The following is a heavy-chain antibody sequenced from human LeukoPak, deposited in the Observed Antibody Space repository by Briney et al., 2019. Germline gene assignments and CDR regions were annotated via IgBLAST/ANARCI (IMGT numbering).Heavy chain of an antibody. V-gene: IGHV4-59*01. Sequence: PSETLSLTCTVSGGSISSYYWIWIRQPPGKGLEWIGYIYYSGSTNYNPSLKSRVTISVDTSKNQFSLKLSSVTAADTAVYYCARRGHDSSGYYTFDYWGQGTLVTVSS. CDR3: ARRGHDSSGYYTFDY. CDR1: GGSISSYY. CDR2: IYYSGST. J-gene: IGHJ4*02. D-gene: IGHD3-22*01.